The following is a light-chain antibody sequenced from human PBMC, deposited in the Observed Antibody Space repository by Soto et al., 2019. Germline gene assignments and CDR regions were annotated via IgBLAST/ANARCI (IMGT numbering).Light chain of an antibody. J-gene: IGLJ1*01. V-gene: IGLV2-14*01. Sequence: QSVLTQPASVSGSPGQSITISCTGTSSDIGGYYYVSWYQHHPGKAPKLLIYQVTNRPSRVSNRLSDSKSGNTASLTISGLQADDEADYYCTSYSSSDIFYVFGTGTKVTVL. CDR3: TSYSSSDIFYV. CDR1: SSDIGGYYY. CDR2: QVT.